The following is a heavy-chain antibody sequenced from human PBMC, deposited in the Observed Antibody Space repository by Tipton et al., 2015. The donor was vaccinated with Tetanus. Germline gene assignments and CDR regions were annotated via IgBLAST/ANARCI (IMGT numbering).Heavy chain of an antibody. CDR2: VYYSGST. D-gene: IGHD5-24*01. J-gene: IGHJ4*02. CDR1: GGSISSPNYY. V-gene: IGHV4-39*01. Sequence: TLSLTCTVSGGSISSPNYYWGWIRQPPGKGMEWIGSVYYSGSTYYNPSLKSRVTLSVDTSKNQFSMQLNSVTAADTSVYFCARGIDAYKTGTYWGQGTLVTVSS. CDR3: ARGIDAYKTGTY.